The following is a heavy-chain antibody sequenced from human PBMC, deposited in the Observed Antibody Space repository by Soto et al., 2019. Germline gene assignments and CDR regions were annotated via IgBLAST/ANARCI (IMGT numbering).Heavy chain of an antibody. Sequence: SETLSLTCTVSGGSISSSSYYWGWIRQPPGKGLEWIGSIYYSGSTYYNPSLKSRVTISVDTSKNQFSLKLSSVTAADTAVYYCARHPPLGSGNLNRHTAYYYYYYMDVWGKGTTVTVSS. D-gene: IGHD3-10*01. CDR2: IYYSGST. CDR1: GGSISSSSYY. J-gene: IGHJ6*03. CDR3: ARHPPLGSGNLNRHTAYYYYYYMDV. V-gene: IGHV4-39*01.